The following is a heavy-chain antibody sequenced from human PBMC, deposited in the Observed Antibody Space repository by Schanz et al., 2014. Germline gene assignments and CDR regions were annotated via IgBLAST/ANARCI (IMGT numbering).Heavy chain of an antibody. J-gene: IGHJ4*02. V-gene: IGHV3-66*01. CDR2: MYINSGST. CDR3: AKGQLLSYYFDY. D-gene: IGHD2-21*01. Sequence: EVQLVESGGVVVQPGGSLRLSCAASGFTVNTNYMSWVRQAPGKGLEWISSMYINSGSTQYADSVKGRFIISRDSSKNTLYLQMNSLRAEDTAVYYCAKGQLLSYYFDYWGQGTLVTVSS. CDR1: GFTVNTNY.